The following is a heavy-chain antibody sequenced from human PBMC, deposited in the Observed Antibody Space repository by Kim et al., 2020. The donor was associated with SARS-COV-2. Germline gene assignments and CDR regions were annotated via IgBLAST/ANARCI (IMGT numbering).Heavy chain of an antibody. CDR2: IDTVGEK. D-gene: IGHD3-10*01. Sequence: GGSLRLSCAASGFTFSRYDMHWVRQATGKGLEWVSGIDTVGEKYYPGSVKGRFTVSRDNAKNSLYLRMSSLRAGDTAVYFCARAVGRGFYSGSWPFDYWGQGTLVTVSS. CDR1: GFTFSRYD. J-gene: IGHJ4*02. V-gene: IGHV3-13*01. CDR3: ARAVGRGFYSGSWPFDY.